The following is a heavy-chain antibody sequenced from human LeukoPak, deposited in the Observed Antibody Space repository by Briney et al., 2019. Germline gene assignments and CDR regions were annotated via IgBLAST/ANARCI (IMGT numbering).Heavy chain of an antibody. CDR3: ARVDIVVVPAAPGYWYFDL. Sequence: SVKVSCKASGGTFSSYAISWVRQAPGQGLEWMGGIIPIFGTANYAQKFQGRVTITADESTSTAYMELSSLRSEDTAVYYCARVDIVVVPAAPGYWYFDLWGRGTLVTVSS. CDR1: GGTFSSYA. D-gene: IGHD2-2*01. V-gene: IGHV1-69*13. J-gene: IGHJ2*01. CDR2: IIPIFGTA.